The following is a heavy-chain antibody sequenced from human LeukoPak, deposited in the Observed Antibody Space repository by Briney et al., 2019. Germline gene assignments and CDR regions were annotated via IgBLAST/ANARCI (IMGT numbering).Heavy chain of an antibody. CDR3: AKGPQLNSGYHPDY. CDR2: VTGSDDRT. CDR1: GFTFSSAA. D-gene: IGHD3-22*01. J-gene: IGHJ4*02. Sequence: GGSLRLSCAASGFTFSSAAMTWVRQAPGRGLEWVSTVTGSDDRTYYADSVKGRFTISRDNSRNMLHLQMSSLRVEDTAMYYCAKGPQLNSGYHPDYWGQGTLVTVSS. V-gene: IGHV3-23*01.